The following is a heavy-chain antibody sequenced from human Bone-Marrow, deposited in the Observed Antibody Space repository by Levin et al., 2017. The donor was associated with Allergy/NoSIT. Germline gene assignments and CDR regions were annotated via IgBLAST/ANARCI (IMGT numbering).Heavy chain of an antibody. CDR1: GFTFSKTG. V-gene: IGHV3-33*06. CDR2: IWFDGSEK. CDR3: AKDFGTTSSGISAMDV. Sequence: GGSLRLSCAASGFTFSKTGMHWVRQAPGKGLEWVAIIWFDGSEKYYGDSVKGRFTISRDNSRNTVSLQMNSLRVEDTGVYYGAKDFGTTSSGISAMDVWGQGATVIVSS. J-gene: IGHJ6*02. D-gene: IGHD1-1*01.